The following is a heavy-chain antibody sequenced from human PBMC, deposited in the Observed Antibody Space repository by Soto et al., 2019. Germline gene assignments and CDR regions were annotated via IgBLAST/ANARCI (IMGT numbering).Heavy chain of an antibody. J-gene: IGHJ6*02. Sequence: EVQLVESGGGLVKPGGSLRLSCAASGFTFSSYSMNWVRQAPGKGLEWVSSISSSSSYIYYADSVKGRFTISRDNAKNSLYLQMNSLRAEDTAAYYCAREGGVPYDILTGYRTNYYYYGMDVWGQGTTVTVSS. CDR1: GFTFSSYS. CDR2: ISSSSSYI. CDR3: AREGGVPYDILTGYRTNYYYYGMDV. D-gene: IGHD3-9*01. V-gene: IGHV3-21*01.